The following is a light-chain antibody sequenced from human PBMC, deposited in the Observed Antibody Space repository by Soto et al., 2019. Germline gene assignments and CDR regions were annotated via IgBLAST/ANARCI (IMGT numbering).Light chain of an antibody. Sequence: DIETTQSPSSLSTSVGDTVTITCRASQGIKSYLNWYQQKPGKAPKLLIYGASSLQSGVPSRFSGSGSGTDFTLTISSLQPEDYATYYCQQNYSTPPRTFGGGTKVDIK. J-gene: IGKJ4*01. V-gene: IGKV1-39*01. CDR3: QQNYSTPPRT. CDR1: QGIKSY. CDR2: GAS.